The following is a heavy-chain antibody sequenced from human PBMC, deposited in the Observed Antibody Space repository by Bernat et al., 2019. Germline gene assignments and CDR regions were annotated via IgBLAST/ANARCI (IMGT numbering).Heavy chain of an antibody. V-gene: IGHV1-18*01. D-gene: IGHD3-10*01. CDR2: ISAYNGNT. CDR3: ARDGLLWFGELLIETNWFDP. CDR1: GYTFTSYG. J-gene: IGHJ5*02. Sequence: QVQLVQSGAEVKKPGASVKVSCKASGYTFTSYGISWVRQAPGQGLEWMGWISAYNGNTNYAQKLQGRVTMTTDTSTSTAYMELRSMRSDDTAVYYCARDGLLWFGELLIETNWFDPWGQGTLVTVSS.